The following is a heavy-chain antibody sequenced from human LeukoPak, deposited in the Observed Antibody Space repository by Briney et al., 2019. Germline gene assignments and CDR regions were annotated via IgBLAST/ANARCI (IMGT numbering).Heavy chain of an antibody. D-gene: IGHD3-22*01. CDR2: IYYSGST. J-gene: IGHJ4*02. CDR1: GGSISSGGYY. V-gene: IGHV4-31*03. CDR3: ARGRRDSSGGTPFDY. Sequence: SETLSLTCTVSGGSISSGGYYWSWIRQHPGKGLEWIGYIYYSGSTYYNPSLKSRVTMSVDMSDNQFSLKLSSVTAADTAVYYCARGRRDSSGGTPFDYWGRGTLVTVSS.